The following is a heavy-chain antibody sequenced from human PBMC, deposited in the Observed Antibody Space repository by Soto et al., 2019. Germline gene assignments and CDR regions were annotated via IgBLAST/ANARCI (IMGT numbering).Heavy chain of an antibody. V-gene: IGHV1-69*12. Sequence: QVQLVQSGAEVKKPGSSVKVSCKASGGTLSNYGISWVRQAPGQGLEWMGGIIPVFGTANYAQKCQGRVTIPADESTTTVYMDVSTLRSDDTAVYYCARGDATKIVVTTYDGMDVWGQGTTVTVSS. CDR1: GGTLSNYG. CDR3: ARGDATKIVVTTYDGMDV. D-gene: IGHD4-17*01. CDR2: IIPVFGTA. J-gene: IGHJ6*02.